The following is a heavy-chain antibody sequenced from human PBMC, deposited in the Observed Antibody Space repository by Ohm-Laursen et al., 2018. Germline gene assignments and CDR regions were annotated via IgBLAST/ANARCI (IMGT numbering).Heavy chain of an antibody. CDR3: ARHAKFTNGGGADYFDY. J-gene: IGHJ4*02. V-gene: IGHV4-4*07. D-gene: IGHD2-8*01. CDR2: MYPGGSI. Sequence: SETLSLTCTVSGGSMNNYHWSWLRQPAGKELEFIGRMYPGGSIDYSPSLESRVVVSADTSRNQFSLKLTSVTAADTAVYYCARHAKFTNGGGADYFDYWGQGTLVTVSS. CDR1: GGSMNNYH.